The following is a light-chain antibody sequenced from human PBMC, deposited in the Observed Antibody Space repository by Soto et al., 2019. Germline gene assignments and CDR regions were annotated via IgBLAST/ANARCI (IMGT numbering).Light chain of an antibody. V-gene: IGLV2-14*01. J-gene: IGLJ6*01. CDR3: SSFTSSMTNV. CDR1: SRDVGGYNS. Sequence: QSVLTQPASVSGSPGQSITISCTGTSRDVGGYNSVSWYQQHPGKAPKLILYDVTDRPSGVSYRFSGSKSGNTASLTISGLQAADEADYFCSSFTSSMTNVFGSGTKLTVL. CDR2: DVT.